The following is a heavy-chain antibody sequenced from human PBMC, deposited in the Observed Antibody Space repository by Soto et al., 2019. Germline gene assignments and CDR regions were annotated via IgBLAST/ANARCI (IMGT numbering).Heavy chain of an antibody. CDR3: ARALATDY. CDR2: INPNSGDT. V-gene: IGHV1-2*02. J-gene: IGHJ4*02. CDR1: GYTFTGYY. Sequence: ASVKVSCKASGYTFTGYYIHWARQAPGQGLEWMGWINPNSGDTNYAQKFQGRVTMTRDTSIRTAYMELSRVRSDDTAVYYCARALATDYWGQGTLVTVSS.